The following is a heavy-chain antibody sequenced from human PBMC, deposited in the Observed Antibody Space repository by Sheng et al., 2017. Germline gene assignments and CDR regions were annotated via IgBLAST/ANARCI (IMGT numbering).Heavy chain of an antibody. Sequence: QVQLVESGGGVVQPGRSLRLSCAASGFTFSDYSMHWVRQAPGKGLEWLAVMSYDGNNKFYADSVRGRFTISGDSSKNSLYLQMNSLRPEDTALYYCARELKDYDFWSGYTLGSWGQGTLVTAPQ. CDR2: MSYDGNNK. V-gene: IGHV3-30*04. CDR3: ARELKDYDFWSGYTLGS. J-gene: IGHJ5*02. D-gene: IGHD3-3*01. CDR1: GFTFSDYS.